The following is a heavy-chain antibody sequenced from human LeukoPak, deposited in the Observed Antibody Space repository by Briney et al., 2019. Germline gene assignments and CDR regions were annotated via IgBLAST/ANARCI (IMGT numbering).Heavy chain of an antibody. CDR2: IYSGGST. D-gene: IGHD3-10*01. V-gene: IGHV3-66*01. Sequence: GGSLRLSCAASGFTVSSNYMSWVRQAPGKGLEWVSVIYSGGSTYYADSVKGRFTISRDNVENSLFLQMNNLRAEDTAVYYCAVPPLSGSGSSRPLAGVDVWGQGTTVTVSS. CDR1: GFTVSSNY. CDR3: AVPPLSGSGSSRPLAGVDV. J-gene: IGHJ6*02.